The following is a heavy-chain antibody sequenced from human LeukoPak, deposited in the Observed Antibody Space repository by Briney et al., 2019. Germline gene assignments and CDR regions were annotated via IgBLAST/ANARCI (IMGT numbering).Heavy chain of an antibody. Sequence: GGSLRLSCAASGFTFTSYWMHWVRQPPGKGLVWVSRVDHAGSGIAYADSVTGRFTISRDNAKNTVYLQMNSLRAEDTAVYYCATDLGWGQGTLVIVSS. J-gene: IGHJ4*02. D-gene: IGHD4-17*01. CDR3: ATDLG. CDR2: VDHAGSGI. V-gene: IGHV3-74*01. CDR1: GFTFTSYW.